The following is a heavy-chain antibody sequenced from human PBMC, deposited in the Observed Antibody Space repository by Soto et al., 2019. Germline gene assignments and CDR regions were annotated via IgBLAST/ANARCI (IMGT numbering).Heavy chain of an antibody. V-gene: IGHV3-30*18. CDR1: GFTFSSYG. CDR3: AKDIRYFDWEGDAFDI. D-gene: IGHD3-9*01. J-gene: IGHJ3*02. CDR2: ISYDGSNK. Sequence: GGSLRLSCAASGFTFSSYGMHWVRQAPGKGLEWVAVISYDGSNKYYADSVKGRFTISRDNSKNTLYLQMNSLRAEDTAVYYSAKDIRYFDWEGDAFDIWGQGTMVTVSS.